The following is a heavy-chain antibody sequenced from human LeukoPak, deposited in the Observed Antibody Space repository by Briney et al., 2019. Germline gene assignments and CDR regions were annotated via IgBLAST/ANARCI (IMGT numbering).Heavy chain of an antibody. V-gene: IGHV4-34*01. CDR3: ARSHDAFDI. Sequence: SETLSLTCAVYGGSFSGYYWSWIRQPPGKGLEWIGSIYYSGSTYYNPSLKSRVTISVDTSKNQFSLKLSSVTAADTAVYYCARSHDAFDIWGQGTMVTVSS. CDR1: GGSFSGYY. J-gene: IGHJ3*02. CDR2: IYYSGST.